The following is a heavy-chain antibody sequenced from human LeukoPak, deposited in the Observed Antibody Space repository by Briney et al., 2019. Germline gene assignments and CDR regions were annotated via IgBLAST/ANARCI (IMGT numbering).Heavy chain of an antibody. CDR1: GGSFSGYY. CDR3: ARRGFGELLNYYYGMDV. J-gene: IGHJ6*04. CDR2: INHSGST. Sequence: PSETLSLTCAVYGGSFSGYYWSWIRQPPGKGLEWIGEINHSGSTNYNPSLKSRVTISVDTSKNQFSLKLSSVTAAGTAVYYCARRGFGELLNYYYGMDVWGKGTTVTVSS. V-gene: IGHV4-34*01. D-gene: IGHD3-10*01.